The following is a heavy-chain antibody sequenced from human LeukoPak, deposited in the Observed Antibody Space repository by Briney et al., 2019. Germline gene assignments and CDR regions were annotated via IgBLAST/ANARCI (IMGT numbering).Heavy chain of an antibody. CDR1: GGSISSYY. CDR3: ARRDYYYYYMDV. CDR2: IYTSGST. J-gene: IGHJ6*03. V-gene: IGHV4-4*09. Sequence: SETLSLTCTVSGGSISSYYWSWIRQPPGKGLEWIGYIYTSGSTNYNPSLKSRVTISVDTSKNQFALKLSSVTAADTAVYYCARRDYYYYYMDVWGKGTTVTVSS.